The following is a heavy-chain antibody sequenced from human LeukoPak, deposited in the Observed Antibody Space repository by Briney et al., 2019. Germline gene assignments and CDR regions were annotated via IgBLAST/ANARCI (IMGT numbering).Heavy chain of an antibody. J-gene: IGHJ4*02. CDR2: IWDDGSNK. CDR1: GFTFSSYG. D-gene: IGHD6-13*01. CDR3: ARDSGSWPENLFDY. Sequence: GGSLRLSCAASGFTFSSYGMHWVRQAPGKGLEWVAVIWDDGSNKYYADSVKGRFTISRDNSKSTLYLQLNSLRAEDTAVYCCARDSGSWPENLFDYWGQGTLVTVSS. V-gene: IGHV3-33*01.